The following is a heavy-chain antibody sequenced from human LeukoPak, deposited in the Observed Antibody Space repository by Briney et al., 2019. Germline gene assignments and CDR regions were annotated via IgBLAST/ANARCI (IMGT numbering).Heavy chain of an antibody. CDR2: INPNSGGT. CDR3: AATTVTTIGAYPY. J-gene: IGHJ4*02. Sequence: ASVKVSCKASGYTFSDYYIHWVRQAPGQGLEWMGWINPNSGGTNYAQKFQGRVTMTRDTSISTAYMELSRLRSDDTAVYYCAATTVTTIGAYPYWGQGTLVTVSS. CDR1: GYTFSDYY. V-gene: IGHV1-2*02. D-gene: IGHD4-17*01.